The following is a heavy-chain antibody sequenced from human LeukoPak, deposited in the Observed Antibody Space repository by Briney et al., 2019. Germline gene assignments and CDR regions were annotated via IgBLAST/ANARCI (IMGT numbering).Heavy chain of an antibody. D-gene: IGHD3-3*01. CDR1: GGSFSGYY. Sequence: SETLTLTCAVYGGSFSGYYWSWIRQPPGKGLEWNGEINHSGSTNYNPSLKSRVTISVDTSKNQFSLKLSSVTAADTAVYYCARGGYDFWSGRNWFDPWGQGTLVTVSS. J-gene: IGHJ5*02. CDR3: ARGGYDFWSGRNWFDP. CDR2: INHSGST. V-gene: IGHV4-34*01.